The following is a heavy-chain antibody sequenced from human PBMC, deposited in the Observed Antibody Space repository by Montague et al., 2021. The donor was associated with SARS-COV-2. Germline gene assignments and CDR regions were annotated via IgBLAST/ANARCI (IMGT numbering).Heavy chain of an antibody. CDR1: GGSISSSNW. CDR2: IYHSGST. V-gene: IGHV4-4*02. CDR3: ARGRAYSYDYYGMDV. D-gene: IGHD5-18*01. Sequence: SETLSLTCAVSGGSISSSNWWSWVRQPPGKGLEWIGEIYHSGSTXYNPSLKSRVTISVDKSKNQFSLKLSSVTAADTAVYYCARGRAYSYDYYGMDVWGQGTTVTVSS. J-gene: IGHJ6*02.